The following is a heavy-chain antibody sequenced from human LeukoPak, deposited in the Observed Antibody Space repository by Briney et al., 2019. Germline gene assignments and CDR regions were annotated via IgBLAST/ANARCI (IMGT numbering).Heavy chain of an antibody. CDR1: GFTFSTYW. V-gene: IGHV3-7*01. J-gene: IGHJ3*02. CDR3: ARDLTVAAAGHDAFDI. CDR2: IKQDGSDK. D-gene: IGHD6-13*01. Sequence: RGSLRLSCAASGFTFSTYWMSWVRQAPGKGLEWVANIKQDGSDKYYVDSVKGRFTISRDNAKNSLYLQMNSLRAEDTAVYYCARDLTVAAAGHDAFDIWGQGTMVTVSS.